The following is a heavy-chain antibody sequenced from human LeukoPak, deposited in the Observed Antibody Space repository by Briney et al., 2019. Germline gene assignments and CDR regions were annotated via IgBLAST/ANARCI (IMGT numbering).Heavy chain of an antibody. CDR3: ARQNTYSGSYFTFDY. V-gene: IGHV4-59*08. J-gene: IGHJ4*02. D-gene: IGHD1-26*01. CDR2: IYYSGST. CDR1: GGSFSGYY. Sequence: SETLSLTCAVYGGSFSGYYWSWIRQPPGKGLEWIGYIYYSGSTNYNPSLKSRVTISVDTSKNQFSLKLSSVTAADTAVYYCARQNTYSGSYFTFDYWGQGTLVTVSS.